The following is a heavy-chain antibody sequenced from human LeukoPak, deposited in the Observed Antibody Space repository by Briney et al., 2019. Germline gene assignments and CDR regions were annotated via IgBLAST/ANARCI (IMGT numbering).Heavy chain of an antibody. D-gene: IGHD6-6*01. CDR2: ISSSGGTT. Sequence: GGTLRLSCAASGFTFSSYAMSWVRQAPGKGLEWVSSISSSGGTTYYADSVKGRFTISRDYSKNTLYLQMNSLRAEDTALYYCAKDGMYSSSSSYYFDYWGPGTLVTVSS. CDR3: AKDGMYSSSSSYYFDY. J-gene: IGHJ4*02. V-gene: IGHV3-23*01. CDR1: GFTFSSYA.